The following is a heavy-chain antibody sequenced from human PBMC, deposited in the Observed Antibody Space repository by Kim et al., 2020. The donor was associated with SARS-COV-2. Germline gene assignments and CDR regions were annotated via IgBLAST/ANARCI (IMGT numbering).Heavy chain of an antibody. Sequence: GSLRLSCAASGFTFSNAWMSWVRQAPGRGLEWVGHIKRKIDGGTIDYAAAVKDRFTISRDDSKNTLYLQMNSLKTEDTAVYYCTTVGRVYWGRGTLVSVST. D-gene: IGHD3-16*01. V-gene: IGHV3-15*01. CDR3: TTVGRVY. CDR1: GFTFSNAW. J-gene: IGHJ4*02. CDR2: IKRKIDGGTI.